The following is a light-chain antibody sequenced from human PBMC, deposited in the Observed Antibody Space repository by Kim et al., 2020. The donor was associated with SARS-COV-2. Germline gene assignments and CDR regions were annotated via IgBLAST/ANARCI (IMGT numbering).Light chain of an antibody. V-gene: IGLV6-57*03. CDR3: QSYDSSNWV. J-gene: IGLJ3*02. CDR2: EDN. Sequence: GKTVTISCTRSSGSIASNYVQWYPQRPGSAPTTVIYEDNQRPSGVPDRFSGSIDSSSNSASLTISGLKTEDEADYYCQSYDSSNWVFGGGTQLTVL. CDR1: SGSIASNY.